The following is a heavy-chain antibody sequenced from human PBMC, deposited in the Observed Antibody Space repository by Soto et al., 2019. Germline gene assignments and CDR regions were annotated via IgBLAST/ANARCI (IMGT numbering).Heavy chain of an antibody. J-gene: IGHJ3*02. CDR3: AREVRGRYDFWSGYPPFDAFDI. Sequence: SETLSLTCTVSGGSISSYYWSWIRQPPGKGLEWIGYIYYSGSTNYNPSLKSRVTISVDTSKNQFSLKLSSVTAADTAVYYCAREVRGRYDFWSGYPPFDAFDIWGQGTMVTVSS. CDR1: GGSISSYY. V-gene: IGHV4-59*01. D-gene: IGHD3-3*01. CDR2: IYYSGST.